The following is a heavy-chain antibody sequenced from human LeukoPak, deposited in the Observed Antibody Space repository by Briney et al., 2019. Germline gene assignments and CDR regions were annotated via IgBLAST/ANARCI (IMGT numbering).Heavy chain of an antibody. CDR1: GFTFSSYW. V-gene: IGHV3-7*05. Sequence: GGSLRLSCAASGFTFSSYWMSWVRQAPGKGLEWVAHIKQDGSEKYYVDSVKGRFTISRDNAKNSLFLQMNSLRAEDTAVYYCARDAPWLVSGYWGQGTLVTVSS. CDR3: ARDAPWLVSGY. CDR2: IKQDGSEK. J-gene: IGHJ4*02. D-gene: IGHD6-19*01.